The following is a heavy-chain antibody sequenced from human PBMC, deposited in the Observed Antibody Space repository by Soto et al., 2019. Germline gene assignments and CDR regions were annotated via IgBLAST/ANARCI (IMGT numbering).Heavy chain of an antibody. CDR2: IYASGRT. J-gene: IGHJ2*01. D-gene: IGHD3-9*01. CDR3: ARHFDVDPSLDQYYFDL. V-gene: IGHV4-4*07. CDR1: GVSITPYF. Sequence: QVQLQESGPGLVKPSETLSLTCTVSGVSITPYFWSWIRQPAGKAPEWVGHIYASGRTTYTPSLKSRVTMFVSPTQVSLRLTSVTAADTAVYYCARHFDVDPSLDQYYFDLWGRGALVTVSS.